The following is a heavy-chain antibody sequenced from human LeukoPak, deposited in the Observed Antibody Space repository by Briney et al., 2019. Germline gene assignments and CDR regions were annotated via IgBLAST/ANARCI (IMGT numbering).Heavy chain of an antibody. J-gene: IGHJ4*02. CDR3: AREAGIRSFDY. CDR1: GGSISSGSYY. CDR2: IYTSGST. V-gene: IGHV4-61*02. Sequence: SETLSLTCTVSGGSISSGSYYWSWIRQPAGKGLEWIGRIYTSGSTNYNPSLKSRVTISVDTSKNQFSLKLSSVTAADTAVYYCAREAGIRSFDYWGQGTLVTVSS. D-gene: IGHD3-10*01.